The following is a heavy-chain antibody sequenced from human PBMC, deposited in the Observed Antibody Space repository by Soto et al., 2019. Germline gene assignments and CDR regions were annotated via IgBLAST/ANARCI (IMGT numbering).Heavy chain of an antibody. D-gene: IGHD3-9*01. Sequence: QVQLVQSGAEVKKPGASVILSCKASGYTFTRNAIHWVRQAPGQRLEWIGKIDAGNGNTKYSQKFQGRVTIARNTSASATHMKQNPLESAGPSIYFCATMETDYARFDYWGQGTLVTVSS. CDR3: ATMETDYARFDY. J-gene: IGHJ4*02. CDR1: GYTFTRNA. CDR2: IDAGNGNT. V-gene: IGHV1-3*01.